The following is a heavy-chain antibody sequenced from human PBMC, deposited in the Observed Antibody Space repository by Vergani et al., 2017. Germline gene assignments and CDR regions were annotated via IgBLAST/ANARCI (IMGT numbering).Heavy chain of an antibody. J-gene: IGHJ4*02. D-gene: IGHD3-22*01. V-gene: IGHV1-18*04. CDR1: GYTFTSYG. Sequence: QVQLVQSGAEVKKPGASVTVSCKASGYTFTSYGISWVRQAPGQGLEWMGWISAYNGNTNYAQKLQGRVTMTTDTSTSTAYMELRSLRSDDTAVYYCARAPPYYYDSSGPYYFDYWGQGTLVTVSS. CDR2: ISAYNGNT. CDR3: ARAPPYYYDSSGPYYFDY.